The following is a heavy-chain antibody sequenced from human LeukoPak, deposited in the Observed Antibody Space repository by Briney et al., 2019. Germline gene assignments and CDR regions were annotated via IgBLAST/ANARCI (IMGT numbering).Heavy chain of an antibody. Sequence: GASVKVSCKASGYTFTSYDISWVRQATGQGLEWMGWMNPNSGNAGYAQRFQGRVTMTRNNSISTAYMELTSLRSEDTAVYYCGRPLQRGSWTQRALDYWGQGTLVTASS. D-gene: IGHD3-10*01. CDR1: GYTFTSYD. V-gene: IGHV1-8*01. CDR3: GRPLQRGSWTQRALDY. CDR2: MNPNSGNA. J-gene: IGHJ4*02.